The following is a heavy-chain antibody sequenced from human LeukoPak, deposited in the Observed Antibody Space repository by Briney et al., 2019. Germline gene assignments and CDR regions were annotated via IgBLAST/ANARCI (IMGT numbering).Heavy chain of an antibody. Sequence: PSETLSLTCAVSGGSISSNSYYWGWIRQPPGKGLEWIGSIYYSGSTNYNPSLKSRVTISVDTSKNQFSLKLSSVTAADTTVYYCARDSWSGYHDYWGQGTLVTVSS. D-gene: IGHD3-3*01. J-gene: IGHJ4*02. CDR1: GGSISSNSYY. V-gene: IGHV4-39*07. CDR2: IYYSGST. CDR3: ARDSWSGYHDY.